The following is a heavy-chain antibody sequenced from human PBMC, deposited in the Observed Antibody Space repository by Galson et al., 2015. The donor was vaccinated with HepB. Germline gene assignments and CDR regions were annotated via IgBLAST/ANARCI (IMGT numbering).Heavy chain of an antibody. CDR2: IYSGGYT. J-gene: IGHJ4*02. CDR3: ARENDWSYDY. V-gene: IGHV3-66*01. D-gene: IGHD2-21*01. Sequence: LRLSCAASGFTVSKNYMSWLRQAQGKGLEWVSAIYSGGYTYYADSVKGRFTISRDNSENTLYLQMNSLRVEDTAVYYCARENDWSYDYWGQGTLVTVSS. CDR1: GFTVSKNY.